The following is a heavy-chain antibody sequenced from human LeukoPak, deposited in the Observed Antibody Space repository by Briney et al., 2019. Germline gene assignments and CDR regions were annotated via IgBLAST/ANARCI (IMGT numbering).Heavy chain of an antibody. CDR3: ARDGPEVGHYDFWSGYYTGGWFDP. J-gene: IGHJ5*02. V-gene: IGHV4-39*02. CDR2: IYYSGST. D-gene: IGHD3-3*01. CDR1: GGSISSSSYY. Sequence: SETLSLTCTVSGGSISSSSYYWGWIRQPPGKGLEWIGSIYYSGSTYYNPSLKSRVTISVDTSKNQFSLKLSSVTAADTAVYYCARDGPEVGHYDFWSGYYTGGWFDPWGQGTLVTVSS.